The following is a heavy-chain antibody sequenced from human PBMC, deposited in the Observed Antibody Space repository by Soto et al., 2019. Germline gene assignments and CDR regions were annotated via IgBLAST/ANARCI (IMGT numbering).Heavy chain of an antibody. J-gene: IGHJ4*02. CDR3: ASPVGDFDAYFAY. CDR1: GFTLSDFA. CDR2: ISYDGSKK. D-gene: IGHD4-17*01. Sequence: QVQLVESGGGVVQPGKSLRLSCAASGFTLSDFAMHWVRQAPGKGLEWVAVISYDGSKKYFADSVKGRFTISRDNSNNTLYLQMNSLRPDDPAVYHCASPVGDFDAYFAYWGPGTLVTVSS. V-gene: IGHV3-30-3*01.